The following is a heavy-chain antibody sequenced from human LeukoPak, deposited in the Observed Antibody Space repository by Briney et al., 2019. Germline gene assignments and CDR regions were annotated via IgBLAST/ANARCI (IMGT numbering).Heavy chain of an antibody. CDR2: IIPIFGTA. CDR3: ARDPVILTGYYHYYGMDV. D-gene: IGHD3-9*01. J-gene: IGHJ6*02. CDR1: GYTFTSYG. V-gene: IGHV1-69*13. Sequence: ASVKVSCKASGYTFTSYGFSWVRQAPGQGLEWMGGIIPIFGTANYAQKFQGRVTITADESTSTAYMELSSLRSEDTAVYYCARDPVILTGYYHYYGMDVWGQGTTVTVSS.